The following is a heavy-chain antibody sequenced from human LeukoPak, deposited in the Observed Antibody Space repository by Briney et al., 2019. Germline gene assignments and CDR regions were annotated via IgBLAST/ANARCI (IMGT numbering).Heavy chain of an antibody. CDR1: GFTFSNYD. CDR2: IGTAGDT. CDR3: ASSPAYSSSWYAIDN. V-gene: IGHV3-13*01. Sequence: GGSLSLSCAASGFTFSNYDMHWVRHAAGKGLEWVSGIGTAGDTYYTGSVKGRFTISRENAKNSLYLHMNSLSAGDTAVYYCASSPAYSSSWYAIDNWGQGTLVTVSS. D-gene: IGHD6-13*01. J-gene: IGHJ4*02.